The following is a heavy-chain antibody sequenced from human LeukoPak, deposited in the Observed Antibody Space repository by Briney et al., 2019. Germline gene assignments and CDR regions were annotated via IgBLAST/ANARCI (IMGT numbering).Heavy chain of an antibody. CDR1: GFTFSSYA. V-gene: IGHV3-23*01. Sequence: HPGGSLRLSCAASGFTFSSYAMSWVRQAPGKGLEWVSAISGSGGSTYYADSVKGRFTISRDNSKNTLYLQMNSLRAEDTAVYYCAKGTPRSGYYSFFFDYWGQGTLVTVSS. D-gene: IGHD3-3*01. CDR2: ISGSGGST. CDR3: AKGTPRSGYYSFFFDY. J-gene: IGHJ4*02.